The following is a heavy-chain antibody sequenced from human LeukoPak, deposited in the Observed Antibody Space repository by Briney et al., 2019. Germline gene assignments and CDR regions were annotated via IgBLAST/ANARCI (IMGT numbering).Heavy chain of an antibody. D-gene: IGHD3-9*01. J-gene: IGHJ4*02. Sequence: PGGSLRLSCAASGFTFSSYSMNWVRQAPGKGLEWVSYISSSSSTIYYADSVKGRFTISRDNAKNSLYLQMNSLRAEDTAVYYCARAPRNYDILTGSAPDYWGQGTLVTVSS. CDR1: GFTFSSYS. V-gene: IGHV3-48*01. CDR3: ARAPRNYDILTGSAPDY. CDR2: ISSSSSTI.